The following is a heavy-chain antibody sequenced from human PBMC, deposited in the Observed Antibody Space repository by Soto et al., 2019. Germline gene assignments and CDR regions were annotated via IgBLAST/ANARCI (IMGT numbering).Heavy chain of an antibody. Sequence: KPSETLSLTCTVSGGSISSYYWSWIRQPPGKGLEWIGYIYYSGSTNYNPSLKSRVTISVDTSKNQFSLKLSSVTAADTAVYYCAKAVPYSSGWGYYGMDVWGRGTTVTVSS. CDR3: AKAVPYSSGWGYYGMDV. V-gene: IGHV4-59*01. D-gene: IGHD6-19*01. J-gene: IGHJ6*02. CDR1: GGSISSYY. CDR2: IYYSGST.